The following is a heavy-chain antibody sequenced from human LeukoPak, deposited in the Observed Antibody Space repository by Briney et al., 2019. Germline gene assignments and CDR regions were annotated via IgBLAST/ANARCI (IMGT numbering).Heavy chain of an antibody. D-gene: IGHD2/OR15-2a*01. V-gene: IGHV1-2*02. CDR3: ARTPSMDYYYYMDV. CDR1: EYTFTKYY. CDR2: INPNNGGT. Sequence: ASVKVSCKASEYTFTKYYIHWVRQAPGQGLEWMGWINPNNGGTNYAQKFQGRVTMTRDTSINTAYMELSRLRSDDTAVYYCARTPSMDYYYYMDVWGKGTTVTVSS. J-gene: IGHJ6*03.